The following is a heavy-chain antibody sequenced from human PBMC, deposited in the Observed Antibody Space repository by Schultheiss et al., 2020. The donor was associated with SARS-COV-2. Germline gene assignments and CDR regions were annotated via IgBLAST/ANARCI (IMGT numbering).Heavy chain of an antibody. CDR2: INPSGGST. J-gene: IGHJ6*02. CDR1: GYTFTSYY. D-gene: IGHD2-15*01. Sequence: ASVKVSCKASGYTFTSYYMHWVRQAPGQGLEWMGIINPSGGSTSYAQKFQGRVTMTRDTSTSTVYMELSSLRSEDTAVYYCARGSRRYCSGGSCPPYYYYYGMDVWGQGTTVTVSS. V-gene: IGHV1-46*01. CDR3: ARGSRRYCSGGSCPPYYYYYGMDV.